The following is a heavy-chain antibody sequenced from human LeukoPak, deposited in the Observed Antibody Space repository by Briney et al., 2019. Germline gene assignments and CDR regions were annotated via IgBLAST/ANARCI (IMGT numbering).Heavy chain of an antibody. V-gene: IGHV3-7*01. D-gene: IGHD4-17*01. CDR2: IKQDGSEK. CDR1: GFTFSSYW. J-gene: IGHJ4*02. Sequence: GGSLRLSCAASGFTFSSYWMSWVRQAPGKGLEWVANIKQDGSEKYYVDSVKGRFTVSRDNAKNSLYLQMNSLRAEDTAVYYCARERGDYRFDYWGQGTLVTVSS. CDR3: ARERGDYRFDY.